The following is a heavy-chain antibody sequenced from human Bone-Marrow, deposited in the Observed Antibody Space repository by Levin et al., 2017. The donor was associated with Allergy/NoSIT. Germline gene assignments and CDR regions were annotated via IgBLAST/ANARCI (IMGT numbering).Heavy chain of an antibody. CDR1: GFSFDEYA. J-gene: IGHJ6*02. Sequence: PGGSLRLSCAASGFSFDEYAMNWVRQVPGKGLEWVAGITWNGGSAAYADSVKGRITISRDNAKKFLYLQMDSLRAADTALYYCARGGGNVWGSYRYSDYYYGLDVWGQGTTVTVSS. CDR3: ARGGGNVWGSYRYSDYYYGLDV. V-gene: IGHV3-20*04. CDR2: ITWNGGSA. D-gene: IGHD3-16*02.